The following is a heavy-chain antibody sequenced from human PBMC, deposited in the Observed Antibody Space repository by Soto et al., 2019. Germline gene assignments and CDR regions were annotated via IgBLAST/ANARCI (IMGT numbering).Heavy chain of an antibody. J-gene: IGHJ4*02. D-gene: IGHD3-16*01. Sequence: TLSLTCNLSGGSFHNFYWLWIRQPPVKGLEWVGHVHYSGSTNYSPSLNSRATISLDTSKSQLSLKLRSVTAADTAMYFCARGVDYYATSGYFGFDSWGQGIPVTVSS. CDR3: ARGVDYYATSGYFGFDS. V-gene: IGHV4-59*01. CDR1: GGSFHNFY. CDR2: VHYSGST.